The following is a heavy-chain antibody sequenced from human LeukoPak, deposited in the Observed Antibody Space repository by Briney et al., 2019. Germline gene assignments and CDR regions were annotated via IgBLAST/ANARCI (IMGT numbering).Heavy chain of an antibody. J-gene: IGHJ6*03. V-gene: IGHV3-23*01. CDR1: GFTFSSYG. D-gene: IGHD3-10*01. CDR2: ISGSGGST. Sequence: GGLRLSCAASGFTFSSYGMSWVRQAPGKGLEWVSAISGSGGSTYYADSVKGRLTISRDNSKNTVYLQMNSLRVEDTALYYCAKDGGRITMIRGIKSHYMDVWGKGTTVIISS. CDR3: AKDGGRITMIRGIKSHYMDV.